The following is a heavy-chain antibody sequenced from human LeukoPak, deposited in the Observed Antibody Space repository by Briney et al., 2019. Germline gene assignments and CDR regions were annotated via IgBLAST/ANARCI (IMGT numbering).Heavy chain of an antibody. Sequence: ASVRVSCTPSDYTLASYGITWVRQAPGKGLEWMEWISDYNAHTHSAQNLQGRVTVTTDTSTSTAYMELRSLRFDDTAVYYCARLRFLEWLWNIPADATLGYMDVWGKGTTVTVSS. CDR1: DYTLASYG. CDR3: ARLRFLEWLWNIPADATLGYMDV. D-gene: IGHD3-3*01. J-gene: IGHJ6*03. CDR2: ISDYNAHT. V-gene: IGHV1-18*04.